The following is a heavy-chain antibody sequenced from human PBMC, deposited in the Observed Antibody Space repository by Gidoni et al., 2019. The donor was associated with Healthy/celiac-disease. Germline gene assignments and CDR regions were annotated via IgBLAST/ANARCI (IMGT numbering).Heavy chain of an antibody. D-gene: IGHD2-21*01. CDR2: ISSSSSYI. CDR3: ARDLARLFPFDY. CDR1: GFTFSSYS. Sequence: VQLVESGGGLVRPGGAVRLSCSVSGFTFSSYSMNWVRQAPGKGLEWVSSISSSSSYIYYADSVKGRFTISRDNAKNSLYLQMNSLGAEDTAVYYCARDLARLFPFDYWGQGTLVTVSS. J-gene: IGHJ4*02. V-gene: IGHV3-21*01.